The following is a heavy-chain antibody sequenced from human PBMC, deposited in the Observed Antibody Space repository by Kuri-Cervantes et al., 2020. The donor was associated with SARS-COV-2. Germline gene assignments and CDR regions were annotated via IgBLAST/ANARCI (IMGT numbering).Heavy chain of an antibody. CDR3: AKESWYEDSRLGYFDL. CDR2: IYSGGST. CDR1: GFTVSSNY. D-gene: IGHD2-15*01. Sequence: SCAASGFTVSSNYMSWVRQAPGKGLEWVSVIYSGGSTYYADSVKGRFTISRDNSKNTLYLQMNSLRAEDTAVYYCAKESWYEDSRLGYFDLWGRGTLVTVSS. J-gene: IGHJ2*01. V-gene: IGHV3-53*01.